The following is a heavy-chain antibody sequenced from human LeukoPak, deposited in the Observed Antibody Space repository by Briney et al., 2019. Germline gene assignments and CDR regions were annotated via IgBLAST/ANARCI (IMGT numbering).Heavy chain of an antibody. CDR3: VRGSHDFDC. CDR1: GFTFSNYW. Sequence: GGSLRLSCAASGFTFSNYWMHWVRQAPGKGLVWVSRINGDGSSANYADSVKGRFTISRDNAKNTLYLQMNSLRDEDTAVFYCVRGSHDFDCWGQGTLGTVS. CDR2: INGDGSSA. J-gene: IGHJ4*02. V-gene: IGHV3-74*01.